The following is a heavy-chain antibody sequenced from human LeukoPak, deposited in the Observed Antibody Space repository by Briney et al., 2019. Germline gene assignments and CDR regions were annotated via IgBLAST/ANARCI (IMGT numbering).Heavy chain of an antibody. Sequence: SETLSLTCTVSDDSISSYYWSWIRQPAGKGLEWIGRIHTSGSTYYNPSLKGRVTMSVDTSKNQFSLKLSSVTAADTAVYYCARDQGYYYDTSGYYDAFDIWGQGTMVTVSS. V-gene: IGHV4-4*07. D-gene: IGHD3-22*01. CDR3: ARDQGYYYDTSGYYDAFDI. CDR2: IHTSGST. CDR1: DDSISSYY. J-gene: IGHJ3*02.